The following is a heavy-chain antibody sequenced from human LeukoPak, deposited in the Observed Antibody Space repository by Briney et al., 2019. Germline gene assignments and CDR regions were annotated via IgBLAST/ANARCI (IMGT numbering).Heavy chain of an antibody. CDR3: ASLGLDYYGSGMGGDY. V-gene: IGHV1-2*02. Sequence: ASVKVSCKASGYTFTGYYMHWVRQAPGQGLEWMVWINPNSGGTNYAQKFQGRVTMTRDTSISTAYMELSRLRSDDTAVYYCASLGLDYYGSGMGGDYWGQGTLVTVSS. J-gene: IGHJ4*02. CDR2: INPNSGGT. D-gene: IGHD3-10*01. CDR1: GYTFTGYY.